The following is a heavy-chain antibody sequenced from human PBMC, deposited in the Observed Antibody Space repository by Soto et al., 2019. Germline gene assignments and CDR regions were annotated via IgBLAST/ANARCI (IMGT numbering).Heavy chain of an antibody. Sequence: SVKVSCKASGFTFTSSAVQWVRQARGQRLEWIGWIVVGSGNTNYAQKFQERVTITRDMSTSTAYMELSSLRSEDTAVYYCAADRIRGIRFDPWGQGTLVTVSS. J-gene: IGHJ5*02. CDR1: GFTFTSSA. CDR2: IVVGSGNT. D-gene: IGHD3-10*01. V-gene: IGHV1-58*01. CDR3: AADRIRGIRFDP.